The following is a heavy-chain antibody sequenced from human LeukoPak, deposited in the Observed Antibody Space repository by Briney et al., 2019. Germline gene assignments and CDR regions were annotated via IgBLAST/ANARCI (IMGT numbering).Heavy chain of an antibody. V-gene: IGHV4-30-4*07. CDR2: IYYSGST. D-gene: IGHD4-17*01. CDR3: ARGDDYGDHVTFDY. J-gene: IGHJ4*02. CDR1: GGSISSGGYS. Sequence: SETLSLTCAVSGGSISSGGYSWSWIRQPPGKGLEWIGYIYYSGSTYYNPSLKSRVTISEDTSKNQFSLKLSSVTAADTAVYYCARGDDYGDHVTFDYWGQGTLVTVSS.